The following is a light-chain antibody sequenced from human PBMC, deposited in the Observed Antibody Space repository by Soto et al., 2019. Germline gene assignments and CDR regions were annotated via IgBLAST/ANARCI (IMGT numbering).Light chain of an antibody. J-gene: IGKJ1*01. V-gene: IGKV3-15*01. Sequence: ETVMTQSPVTLSVSPGDTATLSCRASQRVSSHLAWYQQKPGQAPRLLIYAASTRATGIPVRFSGSGSGTDFTLTISSLQSEDFEVYYCQQYNNWPWTFGQGTKVDI. CDR3: QQYNNWPWT. CDR2: AAS. CDR1: QRVSSH.